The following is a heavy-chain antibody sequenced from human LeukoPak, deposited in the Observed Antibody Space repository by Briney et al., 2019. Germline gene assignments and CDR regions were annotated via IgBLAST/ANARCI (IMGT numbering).Heavy chain of an antibody. V-gene: IGHV4-4*07. CDR2: IYSSGST. Sequence: SETLSLTCTVSSGSISSYSWNWIRQPAGKGLEWIGHIYSSGSTNYNPSLKRRVTMSVDMSKNQFSLRLSSVTAADTAVYYCARSAIDAFDIWGQGTMVTVSS. J-gene: IGHJ3*02. CDR1: SGSISSYS. D-gene: IGHD6-25*01. CDR3: ARSAIDAFDI.